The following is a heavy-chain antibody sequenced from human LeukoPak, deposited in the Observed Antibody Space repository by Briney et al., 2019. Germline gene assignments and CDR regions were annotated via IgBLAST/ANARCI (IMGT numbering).Heavy chain of an antibody. CDR1: GYTFTGYY. D-gene: IGHD6-19*01. Sequence: ASVKVSCKASGYTFTGYYMHWVRQAPGQGLEWMGWINCNSGGTNYAQKFQGRVTMTWDTSISTAYMDLSRLTSDDTAVYYCARGGNSSDWYAYAFDIWGQGTMVTVSS. J-gene: IGHJ3*02. V-gene: IGHV1-2*02. CDR3: ARGGNSSDWYAYAFDI. CDR2: INCNSGGT.